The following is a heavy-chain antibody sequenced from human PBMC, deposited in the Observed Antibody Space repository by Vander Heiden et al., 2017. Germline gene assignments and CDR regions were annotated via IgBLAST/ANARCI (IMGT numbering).Heavy chain of an antibody. CDR3: ARENFWSGYGMDV. Sequence: QLQLQESGSGLVQPSQTLSLTCAVSGGSISSGGYSWSWIRQPPGKGLEWIGYIYHSGSTYYNPSLKSRVTISVDRSKNQFSLKLSSVTAADTAVYYCARENFWSGYGMDVWGQGTTVTVSS. J-gene: IGHJ6*02. CDR2: IYHSGST. D-gene: IGHD3-3*01. CDR1: GGSISSGGYS. V-gene: IGHV4-30-2*01.